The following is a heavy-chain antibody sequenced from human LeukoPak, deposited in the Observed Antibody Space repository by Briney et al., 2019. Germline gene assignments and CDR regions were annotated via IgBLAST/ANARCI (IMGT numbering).Heavy chain of an antibody. Sequence: PGGSLRLSCAASGFTFSSYAMHWVRQAPGKGPEWVAVISYDGSNKYYADSVKGRFTISRDNSKNTLYLQMNSLRAEDTAVYYCARDIVVVPVYWGQGTLVTVSS. CDR1: GFTFSSYA. CDR2: ISYDGSNK. D-gene: IGHD2-21*01. CDR3: ARDIVVVPVY. V-gene: IGHV3-30*04. J-gene: IGHJ4*02.